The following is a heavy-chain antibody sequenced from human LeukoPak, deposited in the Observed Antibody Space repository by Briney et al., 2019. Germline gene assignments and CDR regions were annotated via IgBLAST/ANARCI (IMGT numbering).Heavy chain of an antibody. CDR2: ISGSGGSK. V-gene: IGHV3-23*01. CDR1: GFTFSSYA. J-gene: IGHJ3*02. Sequence: PGGSLRLSCAASGFTFSSYAMSWVRQGPGKGLEWVSGISGSGGSKYFADAVKGRFTISRDNSKNTLYLQMNSLRAEDTAVYYCAKDPRLYGDYDAFDIWGQGTMVTVSS. D-gene: IGHD4-17*01. CDR3: AKDPRLYGDYDAFDI.